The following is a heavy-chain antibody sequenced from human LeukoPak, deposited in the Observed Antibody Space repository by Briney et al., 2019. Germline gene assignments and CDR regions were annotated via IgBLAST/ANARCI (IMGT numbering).Heavy chain of an antibody. Sequence: GGSLRLSCAASGFTFSSYATSWVRQAPGKGLEWVSAISGSGGSTYYADSVKGRFTISRDNAKNSLSLQMNSLRAEDTAVYYCARPSIAAAASDYWGQGTLVTVSS. J-gene: IGHJ4*02. CDR2: ISGSGGST. V-gene: IGHV3-23*01. D-gene: IGHD6-13*01. CDR3: ARPSIAAAASDY. CDR1: GFTFSSYA.